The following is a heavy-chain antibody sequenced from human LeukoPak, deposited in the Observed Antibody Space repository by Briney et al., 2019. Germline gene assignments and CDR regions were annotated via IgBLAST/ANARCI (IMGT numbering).Heavy chain of an antibody. CDR3: ASTAMVPRGAFDI. J-gene: IGHJ3*02. CDR2: IYSGGST. Sequence: PGGSLRLSCAASGFTVSSNYMSWVRQAPGKGLEWVSVIYSGGSTYYADSVKGRFTISRDNSKNTLYLQMNSLRAEDTAVYYCASTAMVPRGAFDIWGQGTMVTVSS. V-gene: IGHV3-66*01. CDR1: GFTVSSNY. D-gene: IGHD5-18*01.